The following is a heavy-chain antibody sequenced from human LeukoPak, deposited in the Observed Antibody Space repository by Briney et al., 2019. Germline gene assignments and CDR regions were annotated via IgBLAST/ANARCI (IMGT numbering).Heavy chain of an antibody. V-gene: IGHV3-30-3*01. D-gene: IGHD6-19*01. CDR3: ARDLMYSSGGIDY. CDR2: ISYDGSNK. Sequence: GRSLRLSCAASGFTFSSYAMHWVRQAPGKGLEWVAVISYDGSNKYYADSVKGRFTISRDNSKNTLYLQTNSLRAEDTAVYYCARDLMYSSGGIDYWGQGTLVTVSS. J-gene: IGHJ4*02. CDR1: GFTFSSYA.